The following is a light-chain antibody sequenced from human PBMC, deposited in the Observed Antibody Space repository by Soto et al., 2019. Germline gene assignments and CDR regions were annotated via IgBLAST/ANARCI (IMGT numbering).Light chain of an antibody. CDR1: QSISSH. Sequence: EVVMTQSPATLSVSPGDGATLSCRASQSISSHLGWYQQKPGQAPRLLIYAASIRATGVPDRFSGSGSGAEFTLTISSLQSEDFAVYYCQQYNQLPRTFGQGTKVDIK. J-gene: IGKJ1*01. CDR3: QQYNQLPRT. CDR2: AAS. V-gene: IGKV3-15*01.